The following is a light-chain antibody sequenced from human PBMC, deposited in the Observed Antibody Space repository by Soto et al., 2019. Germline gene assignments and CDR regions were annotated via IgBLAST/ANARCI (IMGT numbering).Light chain of an antibody. J-gene: IGLJ1*01. Sequence: LTQPPSASGSPGQSLTISCTGTSSDVGFYNFVSWYQQRPGKAPKLVIYEVTKRPSGVPDRFSGSKSGSTASLTVSGLQADDEADYYCASYAGTRLFVFGSGTKV. CDR3: ASYAGTRLFV. CDR1: SSDVGFYNF. CDR2: EVT. V-gene: IGLV2-8*01.